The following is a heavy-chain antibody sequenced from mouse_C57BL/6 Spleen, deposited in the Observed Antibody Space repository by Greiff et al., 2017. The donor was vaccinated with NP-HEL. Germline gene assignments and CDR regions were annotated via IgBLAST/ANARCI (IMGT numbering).Heavy chain of an antibody. CDR3: ASLAYAMDY. Sequence: EVMLVESGGGLVKPGGSLKLSCAASGFTFSDYGMHWVRQAPEEGLEWVAYISSGSSTIYYADTVKGRFTISRDNAKNTLFLQLTSLRSEDTAMYDCASLAYAMDYVGQGTSVTVSS. CDR1: GFTFSDYG. V-gene: IGHV5-17*01. CDR2: ISSGSSTI. J-gene: IGHJ4*01.